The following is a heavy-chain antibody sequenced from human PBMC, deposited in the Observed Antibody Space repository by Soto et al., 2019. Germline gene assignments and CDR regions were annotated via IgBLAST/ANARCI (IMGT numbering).Heavy chain of an antibody. Sequence: GESLKISCQGSGYTFTNHWIVWVRQMPGKGLEWMGIIYPGDSDTGYRPPFQGQVTISTDNSISTVYLQWSSLKASDTAMYYCAIRMAAAGKFYFNYWGQGTLVTVSS. V-gene: IGHV5-51*03. CDR2: IYPGDSDT. CDR1: GYTFTNHW. CDR3: AIRMAAAGKFYFNY. D-gene: IGHD6-13*01. J-gene: IGHJ4*02.